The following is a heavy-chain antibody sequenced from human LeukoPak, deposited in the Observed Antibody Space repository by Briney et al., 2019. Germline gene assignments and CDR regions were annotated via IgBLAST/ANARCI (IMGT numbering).Heavy chain of an antibody. D-gene: IGHD1-1*01. V-gene: IGHV3-30*02. J-gene: IGHJ6*03. CDR2: IRYDGSNK. CDR1: GFTFSSYA. Sequence: GGSLRLSCAASGFTFSSYAMHWVRQAPGKGLEWVAFIRYDGSNKYYADSVKGRFTISRDNSKNTLYLQMNSLRAEDTAVYYCAKGPFTVVTRTTYYMDVWGKGTTVTVSS. CDR3: AKGPFTVVTRTTYYMDV.